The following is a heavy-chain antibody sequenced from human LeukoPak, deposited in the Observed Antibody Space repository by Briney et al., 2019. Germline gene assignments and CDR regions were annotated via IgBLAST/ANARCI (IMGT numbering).Heavy chain of an antibody. CDR2: IYHSGST. Sequence: PSETLSLTCTVSGYSISSGYYWGWIRQPPGKGLEWIGSIYHSGSTYYNPPLKSRVTISVDTSKNQFSLKLSSVTAADTAVYCCARAKGSPGNWGQGTLVTVSS. J-gene: IGHJ4*02. CDR1: GYSISSGYY. CDR3: ARAKGSPGN. D-gene: IGHD3-10*01. V-gene: IGHV4-38-2*02.